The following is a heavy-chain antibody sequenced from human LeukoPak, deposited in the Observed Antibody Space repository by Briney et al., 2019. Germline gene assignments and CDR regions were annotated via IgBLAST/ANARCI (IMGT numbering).Heavy chain of an antibody. CDR1: GDSISSYS. CDR2: ISTSGRT. Sequence: RPSETLSLTCSVSGDSISSYSWNWIRQPAEKGLEWIGRISTSGRTNYNPSLKSRVTMSVDTSKNQLSLKLNSVAAADAAVYYCAREEGQIAAEAAFDVWGQGTMLTVSS. J-gene: IGHJ3*01. V-gene: IGHV4-4*07. CDR3: AREEGQIAAEAAFDV. D-gene: IGHD6-13*01.